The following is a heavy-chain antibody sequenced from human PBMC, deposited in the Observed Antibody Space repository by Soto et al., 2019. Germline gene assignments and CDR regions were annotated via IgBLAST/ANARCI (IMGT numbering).Heavy chain of an antibody. CDR2: IIPILGIA. CDR3: ARNLDYDFWSGYLRPAEFDP. Sequence: ASVKVSCKASGGTLSGYTISWVRQAPGQGLEWMGRIIPILGIANYAQKFQGRVTITADKSTSTAYMELSSLRSEDTAVYYCARNLDYDFWSGYLRPAEFDPWGQGTLVTVSS. V-gene: IGHV1-69*02. D-gene: IGHD3-3*01. J-gene: IGHJ5*02. CDR1: GGTLSGYT.